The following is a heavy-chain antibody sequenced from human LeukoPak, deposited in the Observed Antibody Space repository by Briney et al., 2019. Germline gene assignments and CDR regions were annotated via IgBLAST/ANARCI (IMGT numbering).Heavy chain of an antibody. Sequence: ASVKVSCKASGYTFTSYGISWVRQAPGQGLEWMGWISAYNGNTNYAQKLQGRVTMTTDTSTSTAYMELRSLRSDDTAVYYCASRYYDILTGYSYFDYWGQGTLVTVSS. CDR2: ISAYNGNT. J-gene: IGHJ4*02. CDR3: ASRYYDILTGYSYFDY. V-gene: IGHV1-18*01. CDR1: GYTFTSYG. D-gene: IGHD3-9*01.